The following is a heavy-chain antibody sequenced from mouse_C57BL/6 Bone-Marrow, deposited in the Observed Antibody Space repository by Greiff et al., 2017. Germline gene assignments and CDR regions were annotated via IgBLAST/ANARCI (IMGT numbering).Heavy chain of an antibody. CDR2: IDPENGAT. V-gene: IGHV14-4*01. CDR1: GFTFKDDY. Sequence: EVQLQQSGAELVRPGASVKLSCTASGFTFKDDYMHWVKQRPEQGLEWIGWIDPENGATEYASKFKGKATITVDTSSNTAYLQLSSLTSEDTAVYYCTRSAYWGQGTLVTVSA. J-gene: IGHJ3*01. CDR3: TRSAY.